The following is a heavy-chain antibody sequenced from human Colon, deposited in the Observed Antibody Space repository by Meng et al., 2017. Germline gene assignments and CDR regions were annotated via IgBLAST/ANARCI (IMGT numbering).Heavy chain of an antibody. J-gene: IGHJ5*02. CDR1: GGSFSGFY. D-gene: IGHD4-17*01. CDR2: IDHFGIS. V-gene: IGHV4-34*02. Sequence: QVQIQQGGAGLLKPSETLSLTGVGSGGSFSGFYWSWIRQPPGKGLEWIGEIDHFGISNYNSSLKGRLTMSVDTSKKQISLTLTSVTAADAAVYYCAAGLRHGDWFDPWGPGTLVTVSS. CDR3: AAGLRHGDWFDP.